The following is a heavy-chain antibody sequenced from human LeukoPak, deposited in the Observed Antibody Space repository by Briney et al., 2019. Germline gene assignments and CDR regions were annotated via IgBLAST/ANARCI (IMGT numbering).Heavy chain of an antibody. J-gene: IGHJ5*02. CDR1: GDSISGNY. Sequence: SETLSLTCTVSGDSISGNYWTWIRQPPGKGLEWIGYIYYSGSTNYNASLKSRVTISVDSSKNQLSLKMNSVTAADTAVYYCARDIGCSSGSCYDYWFDPWGQGTPVIVSS. CDR3: ARDIGCSSGSCYDYWFDP. D-gene: IGHD2-15*01. CDR2: IYYSGST. V-gene: IGHV4-59*01.